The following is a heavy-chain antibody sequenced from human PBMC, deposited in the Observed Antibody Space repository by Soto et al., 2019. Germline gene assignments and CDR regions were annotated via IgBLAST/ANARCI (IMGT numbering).Heavy chain of an antibody. V-gene: IGHV3-30*18. Sequence: QVQLVESGGGGVQPGRSLRLSCAASGFTFSSYGMHWVRQAPGKGLEWVAVISYDGSNKYYADSVKGRFTISRDNSKNTLYLQRNSLRAEDTAVYYCAKDHPPDSSCGLSWFDPWGQGTLVTVSS. J-gene: IGHJ5*02. CDR1: GFTFSSYG. CDR2: ISYDGSNK. D-gene: IGHD6-19*01. CDR3: AKDHPPDSSCGLSWFDP.